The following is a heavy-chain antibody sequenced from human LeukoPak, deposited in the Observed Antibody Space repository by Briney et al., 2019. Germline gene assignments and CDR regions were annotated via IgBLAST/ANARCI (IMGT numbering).Heavy chain of an antibody. J-gene: IGHJ4*02. CDR3: ARFNWATVNFDY. V-gene: IGHV1-2*02. Sequence: ASVKVSCKASGYTFTGYYIHWVRQAPGQGLEWMGWINPNSAVTNYAQKFQGRVTMTRDTSISTAYMELSRLRSDDTAVYYCARFNWATVNFDYWGQGTLVTVSS. CDR1: GYTFTGYY. D-gene: IGHD4-17*01. CDR2: INPNSAVT.